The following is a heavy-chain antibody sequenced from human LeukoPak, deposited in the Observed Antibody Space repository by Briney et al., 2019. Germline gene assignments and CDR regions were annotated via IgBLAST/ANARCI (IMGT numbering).Heavy chain of an antibody. V-gene: IGHV1-69*02. Sequence: SVKVSCMASGGTFSSYTISWVRQAPGQGLEWMGRIIPILGIANYAQKFQGRVTITADKSTSTAYMELSSLRSEDTAVYYCARAPSDYYDSSGYGWFDPWGQGTLVTVSS. CDR3: ARAPSDYYDSSGYGWFDP. D-gene: IGHD3-22*01. CDR2: IIPILGIA. J-gene: IGHJ5*02. CDR1: GGTFSSYT.